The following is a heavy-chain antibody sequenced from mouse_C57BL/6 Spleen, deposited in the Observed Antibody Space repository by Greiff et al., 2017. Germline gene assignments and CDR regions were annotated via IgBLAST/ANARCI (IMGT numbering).Heavy chain of an antibody. D-gene: IGHD4-1*01. V-gene: IGHV1-26*01. Sequence: VQLQQSGPELVKPGASVKISCKASGYTFTDYYMNWVKQSHGKSLEWIGDINPNNGGTSYNQKFKGKATLTVAKSSSTAYMELRSLTSEDSAVYYCARNWGFDYWGQGTTLTVSS. CDR2: INPNNGGT. CDR1: GYTFTDYY. CDR3: ARNWGFDY. J-gene: IGHJ2*01.